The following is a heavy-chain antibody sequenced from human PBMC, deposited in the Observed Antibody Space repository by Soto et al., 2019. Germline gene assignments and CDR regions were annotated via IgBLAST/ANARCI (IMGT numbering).Heavy chain of an antibody. CDR3: ARHKPPMVRDPGAYYYYYGMDV. V-gene: IGHV4-59*01. CDR2: IYYSGST. J-gene: IGHJ6*02. Sequence: SETLSLTCTVSGGSINNYYWSWIRQPPGKGLEWIGYIYYSGSTNYNPSLESRVTISVDTSKNQFSLKLSSVTAADTAVYYCARHKPPMVRDPGAYYYYYGMDVWGQGTTVTVSS. D-gene: IGHD3-10*01. CDR1: GGSINNYY.